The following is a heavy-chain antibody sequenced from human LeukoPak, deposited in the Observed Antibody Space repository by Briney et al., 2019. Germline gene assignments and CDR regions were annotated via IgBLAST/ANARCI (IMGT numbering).Heavy chain of an antibody. V-gene: IGHV3-33*08. CDR2: IWYDGSNK. CDR3: ARVPTRGYGALDY. J-gene: IGHJ4*02. CDR1: GFTFSSYG. D-gene: IGHD4/OR15-4a*01. Sequence: PGGSLRLSCAASGFTFSSYGMHWVRQAPGKGLEWVAVIWYDGSNKYHADSVKGRFTISRDNSKNTLYLQMNSLRAEDTAVYYCARVPTRGYGALDYWGQGTLVTVSS.